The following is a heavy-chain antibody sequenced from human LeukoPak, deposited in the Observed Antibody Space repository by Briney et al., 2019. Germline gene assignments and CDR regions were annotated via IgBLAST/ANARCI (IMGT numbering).Heavy chain of an antibody. CDR2: ISYDGSNK. J-gene: IGHJ6*02. Sequence: PGRSLRLSCAASGFTFSSYAMHWVRQAPGKGLEWVAVISYDGSNKYYADSVKGRFTISRDNSKNTLYLQMNSLRAEDTAVYYCVRSYYDSSGYYYGMDVWGQGTTVTVSS. CDR1: GFTFSSYA. D-gene: IGHD3-22*01. CDR3: VRSYYDSSGYYYGMDV. V-gene: IGHV3-30-3*01.